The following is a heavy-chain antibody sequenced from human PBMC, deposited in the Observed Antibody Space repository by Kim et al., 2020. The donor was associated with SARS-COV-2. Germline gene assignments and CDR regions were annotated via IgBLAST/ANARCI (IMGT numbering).Heavy chain of an antibody. V-gene: IGHV1-24*01. J-gene: IGHJ3*02. CDR2: FDPERGET. CDR1: GYTLIELS. D-gene: IGHD4-17*01. Sequence: ASVKVSCKVSGYTLIELSMHWVRQAPGKGLEWRGGFDPERGETIYAQKFQGRVTMAEDTSTDTAYMELSGLTSEDTAVYYCATWSSTVTNHDALDIWGQGTMVTVSS. CDR3: ATWSSTVTNHDALDI.